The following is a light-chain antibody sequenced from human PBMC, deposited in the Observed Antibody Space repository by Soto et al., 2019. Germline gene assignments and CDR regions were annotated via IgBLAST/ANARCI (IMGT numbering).Light chain of an antibody. CDR1: QDIANY. V-gene: IGKV1-33*01. J-gene: IGKJ4*01. CDR2: DAS. Sequence: DIQMTQSPSSLSASVGDRVTITCQASQDIANYLNWYQQKAGRAPKFLIYDASNLETGVPSRFSGSGSGTDFTLTISSLQPEHIATYYCQQYDNLPLTFGAGTKVDI. CDR3: QQYDNLPLT.